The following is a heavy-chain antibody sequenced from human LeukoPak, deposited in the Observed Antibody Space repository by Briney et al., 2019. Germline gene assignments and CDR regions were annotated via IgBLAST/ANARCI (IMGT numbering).Heavy chain of an antibody. Sequence: SETLPLTCAVYGGSFSGYYWSWIRQPPGKGLEWIGEINSGGSINYNPSLKSRVTISVDMSKNQFSLKLISVTAADTAMYYCARDARFGELVDYWGQGTLVTVSS. CDR1: GGSFSGYY. V-gene: IGHV4-34*01. CDR3: ARDARFGELVDY. D-gene: IGHD3-10*01. CDR2: INSGGSI. J-gene: IGHJ4*02.